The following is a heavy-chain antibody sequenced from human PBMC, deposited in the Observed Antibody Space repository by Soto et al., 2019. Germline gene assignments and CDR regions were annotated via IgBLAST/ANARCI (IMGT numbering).Heavy chain of an antibody. V-gene: IGHV4-31*03. CDR3: ARVEGGSYIDY. CDR1: GGSISSGVYY. D-gene: IGHD1-26*01. CDR2: IYYSGST. J-gene: IGHJ4*02. Sequence: SETLSLTCTVSGGSISSGVYYWSWIRQHPGKGLEWIGYIYYSGSTYYTPSLKSRVTISVDTSKNQFSLKLSSVTAADTAVYYCARVEGGSYIDYWGQGTLVTVSS.